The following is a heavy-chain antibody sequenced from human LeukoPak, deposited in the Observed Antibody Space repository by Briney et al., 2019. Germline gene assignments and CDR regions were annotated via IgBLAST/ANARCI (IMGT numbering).Heavy chain of an antibody. CDR1: GDSVSSNSAA. V-gene: IGHV6-1*01. CDR3: AREERLRYFDWLLSKFDP. J-gene: IGHJ5*02. D-gene: IGHD3-9*01. Sequence: SQTLLLTCAISGDSVSSNSAAWNWIRQSPSRGLEWLGRTYYRSKWYNDYAVSVKSRITVNPDTSKNQFSLQLNSVTPEDTAVYYCAREERLRYFDWLLSKFDPWGQGTLVTVSS. CDR2: TYYRSKWYN.